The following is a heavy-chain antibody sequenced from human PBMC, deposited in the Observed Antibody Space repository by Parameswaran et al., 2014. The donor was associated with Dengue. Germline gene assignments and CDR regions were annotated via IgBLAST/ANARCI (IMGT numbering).Heavy chain of an antibody. CDR3: ARESGPAAIPDY. D-gene: IGHD2-2*01. Sequence: VRQAPGKGLEWVSYISSSGSTIYYADSVKGRFTISRDNAKNSLYLQMNSLRAEDTAVYYCARESGPAAIPDYWGQGTLVTVSS. CDR2: ISSSGSTI. V-gene: IGHV3-48*03. J-gene: IGHJ4*02.